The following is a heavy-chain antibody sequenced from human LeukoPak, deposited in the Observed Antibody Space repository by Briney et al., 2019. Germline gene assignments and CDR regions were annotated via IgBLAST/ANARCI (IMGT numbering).Heavy chain of an antibody. V-gene: IGHV3-30*04. CDR2: ISYDGSNK. J-gene: IGHJ4*02. D-gene: IGHD3-22*01. Sequence: GGSLRLSCAASGFTFSSYAMHWVRQAPGKGLEWVAVISYDGSNKYYADSVKGRFTISRDNSKNTLYLQMNSLKTEDTAVYYCTTNNYYDSSGYYYPFDYWGQGTLVTVSS. CDR1: GFTFSSYA. CDR3: TTNNYYDSSGYYYPFDY.